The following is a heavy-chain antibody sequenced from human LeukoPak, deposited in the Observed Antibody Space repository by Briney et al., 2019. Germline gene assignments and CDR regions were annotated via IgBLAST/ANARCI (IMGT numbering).Heavy chain of an antibody. D-gene: IGHD3-22*01. J-gene: IGHJ4*02. CDR3: TRAPKLGGYFSVDY. Sequence: GGSLRLSCAASGFTFNSYSMNWVRQAPGKGLEWVSYISSNSSTIYFADSVKGRFNISRDNGKNSPYLQMDNLRVEDTAVYYCTRAPKLGGYFSVDYWGQGTLVTVSP. CDR2: ISSNSSTI. V-gene: IGHV3-48*04. CDR1: GFTFNSYS.